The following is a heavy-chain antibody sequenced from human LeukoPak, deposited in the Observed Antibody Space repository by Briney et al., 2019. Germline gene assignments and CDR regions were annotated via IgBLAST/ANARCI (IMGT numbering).Heavy chain of an antibody. V-gene: IGHV3-7*01. CDR3: ARDVGWFHFDS. D-gene: IGHD2-15*01. CDR2: IKEDGSQT. J-gene: IGHJ4*02. Sequence: GGSLRLSRAAPGFRFGSFWMTWIRQAPGKGLEWVGHIKEDGSQTNYIDSVTGRFTISRDNSKDSLYLQMNSLRAEDTAVYFCARDVGWFHFDSWGQGILVTVSS. CDR1: GFRFGSFW.